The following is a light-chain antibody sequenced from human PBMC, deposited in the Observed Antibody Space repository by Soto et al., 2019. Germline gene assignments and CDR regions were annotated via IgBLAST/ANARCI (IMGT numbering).Light chain of an antibody. V-gene: IGKV1-5*03. CDR2: KAS. Sequence: MQLSKSPSTLSAYVGDRVTITFRASQSISSWLAWYQQKPGKAPKLLIYKASSLESGIPSRFSGSGSGTEFTFTISSLQPDDFATYYCQQYNSYWSFGQGTKVDIK. J-gene: IGKJ1*01. CDR1: QSISSW. CDR3: QQYNSYWS.